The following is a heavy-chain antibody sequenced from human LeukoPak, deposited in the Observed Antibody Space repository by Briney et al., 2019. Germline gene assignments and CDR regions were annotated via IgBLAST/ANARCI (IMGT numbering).Heavy chain of an antibody. CDR2: ISYDGSNK. D-gene: IGHD5-12*01. J-gene: IGHJ4*02. V-gene: IGHV3-30*04. CDR1: GFTFNSYA. Sequence: GGSLRLSCAASGFTFNSYAIHWVRQAPGKGLEWVAVISYDGSNKYYADSVKGRFTIPRDNSKNTPYLQLNSLRPEDTAVYYCARDQLAYSGYDTLFDNWGQGTLVTVSS. CDR3: ARDQLAYSGYDTLFDN.